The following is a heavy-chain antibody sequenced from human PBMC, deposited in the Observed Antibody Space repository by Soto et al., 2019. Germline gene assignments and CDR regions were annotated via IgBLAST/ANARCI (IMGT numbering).Heavy chain of an antibody. D-gene: IGHD3-22*01. CDR2: ISYDGSNK. CDR1: GFTFSSYA. CDR3: APDSSGYYGPSFFDY. J-gene: IGHJ4*02. V-gene: IGHV3-30-3*01. Sequence: PGGSLRLSCAASGFTFSSYAMHWVRQAPGKGLEWVAVISYDGSNKYYADSVKGRFTISRDNSKNTLYLQMNSLRAEDTAVYYCAPDSSGYYGPSFFDYWGQGTLVTVSS.